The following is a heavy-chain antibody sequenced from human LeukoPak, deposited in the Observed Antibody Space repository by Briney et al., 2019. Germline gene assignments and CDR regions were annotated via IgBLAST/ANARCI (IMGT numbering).Heavy chain of an antibody. CDR3: ARLRGGYCVDF. Sequence: PGGSLRLSCAASGFTFITYSMSWVRQAPGKGLEWVSYISVGSSSTIYYADSVKGRFTISRDNAKNSLYLRLNSLRAEDTAVYYCARLRGGYCVDFWGQGTLVTVSS. V-gene: IGHV3-48*01. D-gene: IGHD2-21*01. CDR2: ISVGSSSTI. CDR1: GFTFITYS. J-gene: IGHJ4*02.